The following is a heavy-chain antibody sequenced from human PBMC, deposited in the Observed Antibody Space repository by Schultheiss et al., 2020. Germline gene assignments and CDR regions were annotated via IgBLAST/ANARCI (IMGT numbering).Heavy chain of an antibody. D-gene: IGHD5-12*01. J-gene: IGHJ6*02. V-gene: IGHV3-66*01. Sequence: GGSLRLSCAASGFTVSSNYMSWVRQAPGKGLEWVSVIYSGGSTYYADSVKGRFTISRDNSKNTLYLQMNSLRAEDTAVYYCARGGGYDLPYYYYGMDVWGQGTTVNGYS. CDR2: IYSGGST. CDR1: GFTVSSNY. CDR3: ARGGGYDLPYYYYGMDV.